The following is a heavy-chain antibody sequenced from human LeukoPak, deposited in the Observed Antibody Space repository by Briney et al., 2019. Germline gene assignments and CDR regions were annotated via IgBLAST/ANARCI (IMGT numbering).Heavy chain of an antibody. CDR2: ISGSGGST. CDR1: GFTFSSYG. CDR3: AKVGSYAERASFDY. D-gene: IGHD1-26*01. Sequence: PGGTLRLSCAASGFTFSSYGMSWVRQAPGKGLEWVSAISGSGGSTYYADSVKGRFTISRDNSKNTLYLQMNSLRAEDTAVYYCAKVGSYAERASFDYWGQGTLVTVSS. J-gene: IGHJ4*02. V-gene: IGHV3-23*01.